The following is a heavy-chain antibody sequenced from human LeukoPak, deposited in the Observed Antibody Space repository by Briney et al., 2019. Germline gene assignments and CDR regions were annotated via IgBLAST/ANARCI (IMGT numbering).Heavy chain of an antibody. J-gene: IGHJ3*02. Sequence: ASVKVSCKASGSTFTTYYLHWVRQAPGQGLEWVGIINPSGGTTSYALKFQGRVTMTRDTSTSTVYMELSSLRSEDTAVYYCARTIAAETRDAFNIWGQGTMVTVSS. CDR1: GSTFTTYY. V-gene: IGHV1-46*01. CDR2: INPSGGTT. CDR3: ARTIAAETRDAFNI. D-gene: IGHD6-25*01.